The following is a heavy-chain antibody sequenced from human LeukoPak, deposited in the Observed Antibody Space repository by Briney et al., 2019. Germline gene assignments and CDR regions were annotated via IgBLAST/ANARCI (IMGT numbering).Heavy chain of an antibody. CDR2: ISYDGSYK. V-gene: IGHV3-30*18. CDR1: GFTFSTYA. J-gene: IGHJ4*02. CDR3: AKAHSGDRNTFEY. D-gene: IGHD2-15*01. Sequence: GGSLRLSCAASGFTFSTYAMHWVRQAPGMGLEWVAVISYDGSYKYYADSVKGRFTISRDNSKDTLYLQTNSLKAEDSAVYYCAKAHSGDRNTFEYWGQGTLVTVSS.